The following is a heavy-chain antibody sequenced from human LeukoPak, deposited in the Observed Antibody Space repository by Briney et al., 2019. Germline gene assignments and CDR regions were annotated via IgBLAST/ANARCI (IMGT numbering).Heavy chain of an antibody. J-gene: IGHJ3*02. Sequence: SETLSLTCTVSGGSISSYYWSWIRQPPGKGPEWIGYIYYSGSTNYNPSLKSRVTISVDTSKNQFSLKLSSVTAADTAVYYCAGLVITDAFDIWGQGTMVTVSS. CDR2: IYYSGST. CDR3: AGLVITDAFDI. V-gene: IGHV4-59*01. CDR1: GGSISSYY. D-gene: IGHD3-22*01.